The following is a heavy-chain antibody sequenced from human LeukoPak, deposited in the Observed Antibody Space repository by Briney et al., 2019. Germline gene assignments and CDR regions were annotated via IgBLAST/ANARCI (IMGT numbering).Heavy chain of an antibody. CDR1: GGTFSSYA. Sequence: SVKVSCKASGGTFSSYAISWVRQAPGQGLEWMGRIIPILGIANYAQKFQDRVMITADKSTSTAYMSLSSLNSEDTAVYYCARDFATTVTTLDYWGQGTLVTVSS. V-gene: IGHV1-69*04. CDR2: IIPILGIA. CDR3: ARDFATTVTTLDY. D-gene: IGHD4-17*01. J-gene: IGHJ4*02.